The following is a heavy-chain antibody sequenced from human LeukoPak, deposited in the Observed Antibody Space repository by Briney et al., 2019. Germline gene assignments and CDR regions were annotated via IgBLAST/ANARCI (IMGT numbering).Heavy chain of an antibody. Sequence: GGSLRLSCVASGFTVSTNYMSWVRQTPGKGLEWVSVIQTGGNVFHADSVKGRFTISRDTSKNTVYLRMNSLRGEDTAVYYCARVDGYYGSGSWFAPWGQGTQVTVSS. CDR2: IQTGGNV. V-gene: IGHV3-66*01. CDR3: ARVDGYYGSGSWFAP. J-gene: IGHJ5*02. D-gene: IGHD3-10*01. CDR1: GFTVSTNY.